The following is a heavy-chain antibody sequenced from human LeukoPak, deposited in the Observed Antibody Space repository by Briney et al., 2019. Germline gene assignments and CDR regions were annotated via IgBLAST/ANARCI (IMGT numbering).Heavy chain of an antibody. Sequence: GGSLRLSCAVSGFTFSSQWMSWVRQAPGKGLEWVSAISGSGGSTYYADSVKGRFTISRDNSKNTLYLQMNSLRAEDTAVYYCAKPSRQGPCSSTSCYTGAFDIWGQGTMVTVSS. D-gene: IGHD2-2*02. J-gene: IGHJ3*02. CDR1: GFTFSSQW. CDR2: ISGSGGST. V-gene: IGHV3-23*01. CDR3: AKPSRQGPCSSTSCYTGAFDI.